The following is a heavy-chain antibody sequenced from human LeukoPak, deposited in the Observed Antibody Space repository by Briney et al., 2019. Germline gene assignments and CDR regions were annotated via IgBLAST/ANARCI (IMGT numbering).Heavy chain of an antibody. J-gene: IGHJ6*02. CDR3: TRDLMDYDVSTGLHHYYMDV. CDR2: IYSGGST. Sequence: GGSLRLSCAASGFTVSSNYMSWVRQAPGKGLEWVSVIYSGGSTYYADSVKGRFTISRDNAKNALYLQMNTLRVEDTAVYYCTRDLMDYDVSTGLHHYYMDVWGQGTTVTVSS. D-gene: IGHD3-9*01. CDR1: GFTVSSNY. V-gene: IGHV3-53*01.